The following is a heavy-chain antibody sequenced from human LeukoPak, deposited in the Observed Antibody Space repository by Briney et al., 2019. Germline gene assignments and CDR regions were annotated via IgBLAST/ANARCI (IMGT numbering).Heavy chain of an antibody. V-gene: IGHV1-69-2*01. J-gene: IGHJ3*02. CDR2: VDPEGGET. CDR3: ATAQGVVVIASLPHDAFDI. CDR1: GYTFTDYY. D-gene: IGHD2-21*01. Sequence: GASVKVSCKASGYTFTDYYMHWVQQAPGKGLEWMGRVDPEGGETIYAEKFQGRVTITADTSTDTAYMELSSLRSEDTAVYYCATAQGVVVIASLPHDAFDIWGQGTMVTVSS.